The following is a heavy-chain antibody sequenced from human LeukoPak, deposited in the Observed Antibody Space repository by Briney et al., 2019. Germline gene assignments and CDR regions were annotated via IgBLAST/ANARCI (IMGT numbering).Heavy chain of an antibody. CDR1: GFTFSSYW. CDR2: INTDGSST. CDR3: ARPQGLVATIADAFDI. V-gene: IGHV3-74*01. D-gene: IGHD5-12*01. J-gene: IGHJ3*02. Sequence: PGGSLRLSCAASGFTFSSYWMHWVRQAPGKGLVWVSHINTDGSSTSYADSVKGRFTISRDNAKNTLYLQMNSLRAEDTAVYYCARPQGLVATIADAFDIWGQGTMVTVSS.